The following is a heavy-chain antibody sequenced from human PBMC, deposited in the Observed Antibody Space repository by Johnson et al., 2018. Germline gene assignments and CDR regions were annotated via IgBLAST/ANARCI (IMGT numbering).Heavy chain of an antibody. CDR1: GFSFSDYY. Sequence: QVQLVESGGGLVKPGGSLRLSCAASGFSFSDYYMNWIRQAPGKGLEWVAYISGSGNTIYYAESVRGRFTISRDNAKNSLYLQMNSLRAEDTAVYYCARDYQYYYLDVWGKGTTVSVSS. CDR3: ARDYQYYYLDV. J-gene: IGHJ6*03. V-gene: IGHV3-11*04. CDR2: ISGSGNTI.